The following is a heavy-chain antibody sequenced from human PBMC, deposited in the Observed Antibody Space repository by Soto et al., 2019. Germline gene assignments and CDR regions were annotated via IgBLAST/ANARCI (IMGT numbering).Heavy chain of an antibody. CDR3: AKVPWVYDPYYFDS. CDR2: VHYSENS. Sequence: SETLSLTCNVSGGSISDSYCSWIRQPPGMGLEWIGYVHYSENSEYNPFLNSRVTISLDTAKKQSYLNLSPLPAADTAVYYCAKVPWVYDPYYFDSWGQGILVTVSS. D-gene: IGHD5-12*01. CDR1: GGSISDSY. V-gene: IGHV4-59*01. J-gene: IGHJ4*02.